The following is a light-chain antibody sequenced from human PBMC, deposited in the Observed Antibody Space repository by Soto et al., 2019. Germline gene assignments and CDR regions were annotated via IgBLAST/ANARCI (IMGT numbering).Light chain of an antibody. V-gene: IGKV1-5*03. J-gene: IGKJ4*01. CDR3: QQHAYYPIT. CDR2: KAS. Sequence: DIQMTQSPSTLSASIGDRVTITCRASRNIGSWLAWYQQKAGKAPNLLIYKASTLETGVPSRFSGSASGTGFTLTISRLQPDDFGTYYCQQHAYYPITFGGGTKVDIK. CDR1: RNIGSW.